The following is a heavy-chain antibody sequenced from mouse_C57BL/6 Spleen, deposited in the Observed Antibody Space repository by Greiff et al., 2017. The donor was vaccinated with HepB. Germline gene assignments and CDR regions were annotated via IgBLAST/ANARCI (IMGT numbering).Heavy chain of an antibody. J-gene: IGHJ1*03. V-gene: IGHV5-4*01. Sequence: EVHLVESGGGLVKPGGSLKLSCAASGFTFSSYAMSWVRQTPEKRLEWVATISDGGSYTYYPDNVKGRFTISRDNAKNNLYLQMSHLKSEDTAMYYCARGKGYFDVWGTGTTVTVSS. CDR1: GFTFSSYA. CDR2: ISDGGSYT. CDR3: ARGKGYFDV.